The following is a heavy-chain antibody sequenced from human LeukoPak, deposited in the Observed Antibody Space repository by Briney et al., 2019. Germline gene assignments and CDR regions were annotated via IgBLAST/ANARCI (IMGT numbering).Heavy chain of an antibody. CDR1: GFTFSSYD. CDR3: AKELTGTFDY. V-gene: IGHV3-23*01. CDR2: ISGRVGST. D-gene: IGHD1-7*01. J-gene: IGHJ4*02. Sequence: GGSLRLSCAASGFTFSSYDMHWVRQAPGKGLEWVSAISGRVGSTYYADSVKGRFTISRDNSKNTLYLQMNNLRAEDTAVYYCAKELTGTFDYWGQGTLVTVSS.